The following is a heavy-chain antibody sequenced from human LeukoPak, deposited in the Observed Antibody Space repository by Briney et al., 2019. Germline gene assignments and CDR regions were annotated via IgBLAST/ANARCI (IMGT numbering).Heavy chain of an antibody. J-gene: IGHJ4*02. CDR3: LLQMTYGELSDPDF. CDR1: GFTLSSLA. V-gene: IGHV3-21*01. D-gene: IGHD3-16*02. CDR2: SGTRSGTK. Sequence: GGSLRLSCAASGFTLSSLAMHWVRQAPGKGLEWVSSSGTRSGTKYYADSVMGRFTISRDIAMNSVSLQINSLRAEDTAVYYCLLQMTYGELSDPDFRGQGTLVTVSS.